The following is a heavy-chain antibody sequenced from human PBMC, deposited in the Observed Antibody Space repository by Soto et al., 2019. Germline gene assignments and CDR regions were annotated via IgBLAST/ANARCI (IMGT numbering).Heavy chain of an antibody. Sequence: QVQLQESGPGLVKPSGTLSLTCAVSGGSISSSNWWSWVRQPPGKGLEWIGEIYHSGSTNSNPSLKSRVTISVDKSKKEFSLKLSSVTAADTAVYYCARYPAFGVVAAAYYYYGMDVWGQGTKVTVSS. J-gene: IGHJ6*02. CDR3: ARYPAFGVVAAAYYYYGMDV. D-gene: IGHD2-2*01. CDR2: IYHSGST. V-gene: IGHV4-4*02. CDR1: GGSISSSNW.